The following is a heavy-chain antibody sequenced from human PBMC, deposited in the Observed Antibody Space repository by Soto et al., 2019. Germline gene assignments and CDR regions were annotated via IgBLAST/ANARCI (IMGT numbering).Heavy chain of an antibody. CDR2: TYYRSKWYN. V-gene: IGHV6-1*01. J-gene: IGHJ4*02. CDR3: ARDLVDIAAGGFDY. D-gene: IGHD6-13*01. CDR1: GGSVSSNSAA. Sequence: PSQTLSLTGASSGGSVSSNSAAWNWIRQSPSRGLEWLGRTYYRSKWYNDYAVSVKSRITINPDTSKNQFSLQLNSVTPEDTAVYYCARDLVDIAAGGFDYWGQGTLVTVSS.